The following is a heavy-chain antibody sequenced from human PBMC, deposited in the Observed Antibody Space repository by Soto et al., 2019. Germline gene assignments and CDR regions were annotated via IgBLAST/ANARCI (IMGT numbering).Heavy chain of an antibody. CDR3: ARAPKVSGSAQTRPDF. D-gene: IGHD6-6*01. CDR2: ISPSGTT. Sequence: PSETLGLTCSLYSWSLSGHYWSWIRQPPGKGLEWIGEISPSGTTNYSPSLKSRVSISVDTSKNQFSLNLTSLTAADTAVYYCARAPKVSGSAQTRPDFWGQGSLVTVSS. CDR1: SWSLSGHY. J-gene: IGHJ4*02. V-gene: IGHV4-34*01.